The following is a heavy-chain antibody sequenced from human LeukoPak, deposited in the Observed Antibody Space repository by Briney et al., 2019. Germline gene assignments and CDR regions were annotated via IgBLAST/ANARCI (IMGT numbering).Heavy chain of an antibody. CDR2: ISGSGGST. CDR1: GFTFSSYA. Sequence: GGSLRLSCAASGFTFSSYAMSWVRQAPGKGLEWVSVISGSGGSTYYADSVKGRLTISRDNSKNTLYLQMNSLRAEDTAVYYCAKDRSGGNVYYFDYWGQGTLVTASS. J-gene: IGHJ4*02. D-gene: IGHD4-23*01. V-gene: IGHV3-23*01. CDR3: AKDRSGGNVYYFDY.